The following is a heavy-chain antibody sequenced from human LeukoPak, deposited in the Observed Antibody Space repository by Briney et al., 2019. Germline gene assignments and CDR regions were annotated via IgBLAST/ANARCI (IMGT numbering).Heavy chain of an antibody. CDR3: ARLSYYFYMDV. Sequence: GESLQISCKGFGYSFANYWIGWVRQMPGKGVEWMGSIYPGDSNSRYSPSFQGQVTISADKSISTAYLQWSTLQASDTAIYYCARLSYYFYMDVWGKGTTVTVSS. CDR1: GYSFANYW. V-gene: IGHV5-51*01. J-gene: IGHJ6*03. CDR2: IYPGDSNS.